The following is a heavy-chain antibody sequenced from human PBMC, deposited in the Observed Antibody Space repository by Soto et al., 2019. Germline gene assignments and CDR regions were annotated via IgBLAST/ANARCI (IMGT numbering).Heavy chain of an antibody. D-gene: IGHD6-13*01. CDR3: AKERGSSWSLPFDY. J-gene: IGHJ4*02. CDR2: TYYRSKWYN. CDR1: GDSVSSNSAA. V-gene: IGHV6-1*01. Sequence: SQTLSLTCAISGDSVSSNSAAWNWIRQSPSRGLEWLGRTYYRSKWYNDYAVSVKSRMTINPDTSKNQFSLQLNSVTPEYPAMYYCAKERGSSWSLPFDYWGQGTLVTVSS.